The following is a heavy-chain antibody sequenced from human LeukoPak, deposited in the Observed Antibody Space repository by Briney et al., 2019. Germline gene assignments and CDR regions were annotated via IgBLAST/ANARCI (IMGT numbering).Heavy chain of an antibody. CDR3: ARLNPPGIAAAGMDY. J-gene: IGHJ4*02. CDR2: IYPGDSDT. D-gene: IGHD6-13*01. Sequence: GESLKISCKGSGYSITSYWIGWVRQMPGKGLEWMGIIYPGDSDTRYSPSFQGQVTISADKSISTAYLQWSSLKASDTAMYYCARLNPPGIAAAGMDYWGQGTLVTVSS. V-gene: IGHV5-51*01. CDR1: GYSITSYW.